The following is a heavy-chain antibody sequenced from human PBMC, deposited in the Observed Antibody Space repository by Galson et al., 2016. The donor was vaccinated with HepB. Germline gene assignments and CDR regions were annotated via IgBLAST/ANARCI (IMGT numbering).Heavy chain of an antibody. V-gene: IGHV1-18*01. CDR2: ISTYNDYT. CDR1: GYSFSSYG. D-gene: IGHD3-22*01. J-gene: IGHJ6*02. Sequence: SVKVSCKASGYSFSSYGITWVRQAPGQGLEWLGWISTYNDYTYYAQRLQGRVSMTTDTSTRTAYMELRSLRSDDTAVYYCARGGYYDNSGRREYHYYGLGVWGQGTTVIVSS. CDR3: ARGGYYDNSGRREYHYYGLGV.